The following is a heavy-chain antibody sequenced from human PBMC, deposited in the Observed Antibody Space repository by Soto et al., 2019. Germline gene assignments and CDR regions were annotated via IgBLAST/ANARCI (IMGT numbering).Heavy chain of an antibody. CDR3: ARDLYYYDSGYWAR. Sequence: EVQLVESGGGLVKPGGSLRLSCAASGFTFSNYNINWVRQAPGKGLEWVSSISRSSSYIYYADSVQGRFTISRDNAKNSLYLQMKSLRAEDTAMYYCARDLYYYDSGYWARWGQGTLVTVSS. J-gene: IGHJ4*02. CDR1: GFTFSNYN. V-gene: IGHV3-21*01. CDR2: ISRSSSYI. D-gene: IGHD3-22*01.